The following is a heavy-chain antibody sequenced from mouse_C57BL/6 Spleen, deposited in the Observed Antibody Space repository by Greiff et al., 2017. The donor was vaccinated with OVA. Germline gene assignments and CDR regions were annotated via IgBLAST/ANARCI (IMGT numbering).Heavy chain of an antibody. D-gene: IGHD2-2*01. Sequence: EVKLQESGPELVKPGASVKISCKASGYSFTGYYMPWVKQSSEKSLEWIGEINPSTGGTSYNQKFKGKATLTVDKSSSTAYMQLKSLTSEDSAVYYCARKYYGWGDYWGQGTSVTVSS. J-gene: IGHJ4*01. CDR1: GYSFTGYY. V-gene: IGHV1-43*01. CDR3: ARKYYGWGDY. CDR2: INPSTGGT.